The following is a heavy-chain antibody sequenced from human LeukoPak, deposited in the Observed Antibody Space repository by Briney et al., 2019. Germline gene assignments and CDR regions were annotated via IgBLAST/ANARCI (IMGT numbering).Heavy chain of an antibody. D-gene: IGHD4/OR15-4a*01. Sequence: PGGSLRLSCVPSGFSFSNYAMSWIRQAPGKGPEWISAIGPRGGSTKYVESVEGRFTISRDNSKNTLYLQMNSLRADDTAIYYCAKRDYSDGSAYSYFDSWGQGTLVTVSS. J-gene: IGHJ4*02. CDR3: AKRDYSDGSAYSYFDS. V-gene: IGHV3-23*01. CDR2: IGPRGGST. CDR1: GFSFSNYA.